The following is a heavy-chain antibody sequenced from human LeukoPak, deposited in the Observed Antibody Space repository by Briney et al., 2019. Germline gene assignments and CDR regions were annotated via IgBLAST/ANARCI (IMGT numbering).Heavy chain of an antibody. V-gene: IGHV4-59*12. CDR2: IYYSGST. CDR1: GDSISSYY. Sequence: PSETLSLTCTVSGDSISSYYWSWIRQPPGKGLEWIGYIYYSGSTNYNPSLKSRVSMSVDTSKNQFSLKLSSVTAADTAVYYCARVSSSWYQDWYFDLWGRGTVVTVSS. D-gene: IGHD6-13*01. J-gene: IGHJ2*01. CDR3: ARVSSSWYQDWYFDL.